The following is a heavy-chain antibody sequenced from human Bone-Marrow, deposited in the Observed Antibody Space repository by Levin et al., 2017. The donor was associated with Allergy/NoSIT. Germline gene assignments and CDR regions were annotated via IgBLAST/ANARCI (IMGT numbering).Heavy chain of an antibody. J-gene: IGHJ3*02. Sequence: GGSLRLSCAASGFTFSSYGMHWVRQAPGKGLEWVAVISYDGSNKYYADSVKGRFTISRDNSKNTLYLQMNSLRAEDTAVYYCAKDPFCSSTSCYSYAFDIWGQGTMVTVSS. CDR2: ISYDGSNK. CDR3: AKDPFCSSTSCYSYAFDI. CDR1: GFTFSSYG. D-gene: IGHD2-2*01. V-gene: IGHV3-30*18.